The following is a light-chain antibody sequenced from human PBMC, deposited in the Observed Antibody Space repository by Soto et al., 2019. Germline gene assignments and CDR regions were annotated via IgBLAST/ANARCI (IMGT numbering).Light chain of an antibody. V-gene: IGKV3-15*01. CDR2: DAS. CDR1: QSISRS. CDR3: HQYNSWPPGT. Sequence: EIVLTQSPAILSVSPGERATLSCRASQSISRSLAWYQQKPGQAPRLLISDASTRATGIPARFSGSGSGTESTLTISSLQSEDFALYYCHQYNSWPPGTFGQGTKVEIK. J-gene: IGKJ2*01.